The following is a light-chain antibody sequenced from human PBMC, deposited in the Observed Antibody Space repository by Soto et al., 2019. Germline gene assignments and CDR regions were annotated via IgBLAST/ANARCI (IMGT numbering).Light chain of an antibody. Sequence: QSVLTQPPSVSADPGQKVTISCSGSTSNIGKNYVGWYRQVPGTAPELVIFDFNKRPSGIPDRFPASKSGTSAALVITGLQAGDEAVYYCGTWDTKLRARVFGGGTKVTVL. CDR3: GTWDTKLRARV. J-gene: IGLJ2*01. V-gene: IGLV1-51*01. CDR1: TSNIGKNY. CDR2: DFN.